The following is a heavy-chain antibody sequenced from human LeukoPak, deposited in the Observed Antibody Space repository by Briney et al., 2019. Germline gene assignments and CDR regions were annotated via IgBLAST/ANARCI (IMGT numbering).Heavy chain of an antibody. Sequence: SETLSLTCTVSGGSISSSSYYWGWIRQPPGKGLEWIGSIYYSGSTYYNPSLKSRVTISVDTSKKQFSLKLSSVTAADTAVYYCARHYYDSTHDAFDIWGQGTMVTVSS. J-gene: IGHJ3*02. CDR2: IYYSGST. CDR3: ARHYYDSTHDAFDI. D-gene: IGHD3-22*01. CDR1: GGSISSSSYY. V-gene: IGHV4-39*07.